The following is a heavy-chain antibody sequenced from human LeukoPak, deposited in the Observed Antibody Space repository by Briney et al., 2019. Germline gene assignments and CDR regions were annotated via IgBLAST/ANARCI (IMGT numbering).Heavy chain of an antibody. CDR2: IYSGGST. J-gene: IGHJ3*02. Sequence: PGGSLRLSCAASGFTFSSYGMHWVRQAPGKGLEGVSVIYSGGSTYYADSVRGRLTISRDNSKNTLYLQMNSLRADDTAVYYCAKSLLTTATGTGRAFDIWGQGTMVTVSS. CDR3: AKSLLTTATGTGRAFDI. V-gene: IGHV3-NL1*01. D-gene: IGHD1-1*01. CDR1: GFTFSSYG.